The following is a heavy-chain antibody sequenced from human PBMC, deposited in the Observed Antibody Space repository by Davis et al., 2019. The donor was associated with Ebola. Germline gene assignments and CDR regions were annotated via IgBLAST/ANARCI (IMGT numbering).Heavy chain of an antibody. CDR2: INSDGSST. Sequence: PGGSLRLSCAASGFTFSTYWMHWVRQAPGKGPVWVSRINSDGSSTSYADFVKGRFTISRDNAKDTLYLQMNSLSPEDTAVYYCAGDMRYWGQGTLVTVSS. CDR3: AGDMRY. CDR1: GFTFSTYW. V-gene: IGHV3-74*01. D-gene: IGHD2-2*01. J-gene: IGHJ4*02.